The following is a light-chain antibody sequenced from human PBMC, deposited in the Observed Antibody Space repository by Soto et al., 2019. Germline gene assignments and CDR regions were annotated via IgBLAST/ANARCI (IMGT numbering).Light chain of an antibody. CDR3: ATWDGSLPGEV. CDR1: SSNIGNNY. V-gene: IGLV1-51*01. Sequence: QSALTQSPSVSAAPGQTVTISCSGSSSNIGNNYVSWYQQLPGTAPKLLIYDNNKRPSGIPDRFSGSKSGTSGTLDITGLRTGDEADYYCATWDGSLPGEVFGGGTKLTVL. J-gene: IGLJ2*01. CDR2: DNN.